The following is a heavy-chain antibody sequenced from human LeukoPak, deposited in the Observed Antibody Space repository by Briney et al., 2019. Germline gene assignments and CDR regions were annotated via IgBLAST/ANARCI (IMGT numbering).Heavy chain of an antibody. Sequence: SETLSLTCTVSGGPIYSYYWSWIRHTAGKGLEWIGRLYPGVSTNYNPSLKSRVTMSVDTSKNQFALKLSAVTAADTAVYYCARLKFYDSTGYSPGHYMDVWGKGTTVTVSS. J-gene: IGHJ6*03. CDR1: GGPIYSYY. V-gene: IGHV4-4*07. D-gene: IGHD3-22*01. CDR3: ARLKFYDSTGYSPGHYMDV. CDR2: LYPGVST.